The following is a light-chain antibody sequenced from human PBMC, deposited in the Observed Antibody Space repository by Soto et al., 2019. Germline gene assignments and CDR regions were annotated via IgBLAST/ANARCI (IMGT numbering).Light chain of an antibody. V-gene: IGLV2-14*01. CDR3: SSFTSSSTVI. J-gene: IGLJ2*01. CDR2: EVT. CDR1: TSDVGGYNY. Sequence: QSALTQYASVSGSPGQSITISCTGTTSDVGGYNYVSWYQQHPAKAPKLLIYEVTNRPSGFSNRFSGSKSGNTASLTISGLQAEDEADYYCSSFTSSSTVIFGGGTKLTVL.